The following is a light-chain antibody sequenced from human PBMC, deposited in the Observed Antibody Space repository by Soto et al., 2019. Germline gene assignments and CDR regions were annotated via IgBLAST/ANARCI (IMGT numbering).Light chain of an antibody. J-gene: IGLJ1*01. CDR1: SSDIGSYNL. Sequence: QSALTQPASVSGSPGQSITISCTGTSSDIGSYNLVSWYQQHPGNAHKLMIYDGSKQPSGVSSRFAGSKSGNTASLTISGLQAEDDADYYGCSYAGSREYVFGTGTKLTVL. CDR3: CSYAGSREYV. CDR2: DGS. V-gene: IGLV2-23*01.